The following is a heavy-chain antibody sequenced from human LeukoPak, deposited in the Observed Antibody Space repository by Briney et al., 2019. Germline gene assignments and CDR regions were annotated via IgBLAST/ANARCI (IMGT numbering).Heavy chain of an antibody. Sequence: GGSLRLSCAASGFTFTSYAMGWVRQAPGKGLEWVSGISGSGGNTYYADSVKGRFTISRDNFKKTLHLQMNSLRAEDTAIYYCAKGGPYYHGSGSYEGFDYWGQGTLVTVSS. CDR1: GFTFTSYA. D-gene: IGHD3-10*01. CDR2: ISGSGGNT. CDR3: AKGGPYYHGSGSYEGFDY. J-gene: IGHJ4*02. V-gene: IGHV3-23*01.